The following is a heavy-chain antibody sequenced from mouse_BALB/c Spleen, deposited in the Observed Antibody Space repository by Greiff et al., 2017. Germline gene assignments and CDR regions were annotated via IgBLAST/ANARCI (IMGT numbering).Heavy chain of an antibody. Sequence: EVQGVESGGGLVKPGGSLKLSCAASGFTFSSYAMSWVRQTPEKRLEWVASISSGGSTYYPDSVKGRFTISRDNARNILYLQMSSLRSEDTAMYYCARWLLRFYYCDYWGQGTTLTVSS. CDR3: ARWLLRFYYCDY. CDR1: GFTFSSYA. V-gene: IGHV5-6-5*01. D-gene: IGHD2-3*01. J-gene: IGHJ2*01. CDR2: ISSGGST.